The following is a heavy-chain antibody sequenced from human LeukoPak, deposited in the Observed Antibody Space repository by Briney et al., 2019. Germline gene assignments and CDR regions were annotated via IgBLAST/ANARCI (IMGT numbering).Heavy chain of an antibody. D-gene: IGHD3-9*01. J-gene: IGHJ4*02. CDR2: TRNKANSYTT. CDR3: ARVPVYHDILTGYYPGHFDY. V-gene: IGHV3-72*01. CDR1: GFTFSDHY. Sequence: GGSLRLSCAASGFTFSDHYMDWVRQAPGKGLEWVGRTRNKANSYTTEYAASVKGRFTISRDDSKNSLYLQMNSLKTEDTAVYYCARVPVYHDILTGYYPGHFDYWGQGTLVTVSS.